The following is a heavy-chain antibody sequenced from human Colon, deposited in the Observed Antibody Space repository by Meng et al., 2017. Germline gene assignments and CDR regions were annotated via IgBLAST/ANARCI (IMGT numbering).Heavy chain of an antibody. J-gene: IGHJ5*02. Sequence: QVQLQQGGAGLLKPSEPLSLTWLGYGGSFSGYYWSWIRQPPGKGLEWIGEINHSGSTNYNPSLKSRVTISVDTSKNQFSLKLSSVTAADTAVYYCARGRYSGYLPWGQGTLVTVSS. CDR2: INHSGST. CDR3: ARGRYSGYLP. V-gene: IGHV4-34*01. D-gene: IGHD5-12*01. CDR1: GGSFSGYY.